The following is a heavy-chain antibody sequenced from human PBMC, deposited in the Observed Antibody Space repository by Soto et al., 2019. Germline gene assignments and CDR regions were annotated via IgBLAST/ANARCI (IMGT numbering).Heavy chain of an antibody. CDR1: GFTFSSYA. Sequence: GGSLRLSCAASGFTFSSYAMHWVRQAPGKGLEWGAVISYDGSNKYYADSVKGRLTISRDNSKNALYLQMNSLRAEDTAVYYCARGMIADGMDVWGQGTTVTVSS. CDR2: ISYDGSNK. CDR3: ARGMIADGMDV. V-gene: IGHV3-30-3*01. J-gene: IGHJ6*02. D-gene: IGHD3-22*01.